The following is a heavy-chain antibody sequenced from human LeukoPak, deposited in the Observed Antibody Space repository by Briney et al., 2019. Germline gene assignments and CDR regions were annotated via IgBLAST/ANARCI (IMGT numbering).Heavy chain of an antibody. J-gene: IGHJ3*01. CDR1: EFTFSSFA. CDR2: ISYDTRSD. D-gene: IGHD1-14*01. V-gene: IGHV3-30*03. CDR3: ARDRTSWSDALDV. Sequence: QPGGSLRLSCAASEFTFSSFAMSWVRQAPGKGLEWVAVISYDTRSDYHVDSVKGRFTISRDNSKNILYLQMNNLRPEDTAMYYCARDRTSWSDALDVWGLGTLVTVSS.